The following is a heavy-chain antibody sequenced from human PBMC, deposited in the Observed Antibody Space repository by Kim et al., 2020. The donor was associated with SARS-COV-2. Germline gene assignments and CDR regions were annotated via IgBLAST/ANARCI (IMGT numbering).Heavy chain of an antibody. CDR3: AREPHPRGAVAGKNWFDP. Sequence: SETLSLTCAVYGGSFSGYYWSWIRQPPGKGLEWIGEINHSGSTNYNPSLKSRVTISVDTSKNQFSLKLSSVTAADTAVYYCAREPHPRGAVAGKNWFDPWGQGTLVTVSS. J-gene: IGHJ5*02. CDR2: INHSGST. V-gene: IGHV4-34*01. D-gene: IGHD6-19*01. CDR1: GGSFSGYY.